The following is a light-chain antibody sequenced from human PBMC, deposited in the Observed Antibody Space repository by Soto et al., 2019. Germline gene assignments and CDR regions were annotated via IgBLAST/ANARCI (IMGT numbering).Light chain of an antibody. J-gene: IGKJ1*01. CDR2: AAS. Sequence: AIPMTQSPSSLSASVGDRVTITCRASQDIRNDLGWYQQKPGKAPNLLIYAASSLQRGVPSRFSGSGSGTDFTPTITSLQPEDFATYYCLQDYTYPWTFGQGTKVEVK. CDR3: LQDYTYPWT. V-gene: IGKV1-6*01. CDR1: QDIRND.